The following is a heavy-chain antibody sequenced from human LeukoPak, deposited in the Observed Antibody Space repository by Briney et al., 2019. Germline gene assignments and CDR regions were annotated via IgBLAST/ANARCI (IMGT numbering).Heavy chain of an antibody. CDR3: ARDSSRIVVVTAGRRTEY. Sequence: ASVKVSCKASGYTFTGYYMHWVRQAPGQGLEWMGWINPNSGGTNYAQKFQGRVTMTRDTSISTAYMELSRLRSDDTAVYYCARDSSRIVVVTAGRRTEYWGQGTLVTVSS. D-gene: IGHD2-21*02. CDR1: GYTFTGYY. CDR2: INPNSGGT. J-gene: IGHJ4*02. V-gene: IGHV1-2*02.